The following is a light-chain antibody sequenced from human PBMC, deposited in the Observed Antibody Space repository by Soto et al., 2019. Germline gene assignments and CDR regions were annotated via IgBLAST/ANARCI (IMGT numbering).Light chain of an antibody. CDR3: CTYVGATTYV. CDR2: EGV. CDR1: SSNVGGYNI. J-gene: IGLJ1*01. Sequence: QPALTQPASVPGSPGQSITLSCSGTSSNVGGYNIVSWHQQHPRKAPKVIIYEGVKRPSGVSDRVSGSASGVTASLTISQLQAEDEAEYFCCTYVGATTYVFGSGTKVTVL. V-gene: IGLV2-23*01.